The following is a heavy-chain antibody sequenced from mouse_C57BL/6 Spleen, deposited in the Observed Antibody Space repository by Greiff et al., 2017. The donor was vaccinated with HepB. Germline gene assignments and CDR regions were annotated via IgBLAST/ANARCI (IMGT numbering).Heavy chain of an antibody. V-gene: IGHV5-4*03. CDR3: ARRGVTTVFDY. CDR1: GFTFSSYA. D-gene: IGHD2-2*01. Sequence: EVKLVESGGGLVKPGGSLKLSCAASGFTFSSYAMSWVRQTPEKRLEWVATISDGGSYTYYPDNVKGRFTISRDNAKNNLYLQMSHLKSEDTAMYYCARRGVTTVFDYWGQGTTLTVSS. CDR2: ISDGGSYT. J-gene: IGHJ2*01.